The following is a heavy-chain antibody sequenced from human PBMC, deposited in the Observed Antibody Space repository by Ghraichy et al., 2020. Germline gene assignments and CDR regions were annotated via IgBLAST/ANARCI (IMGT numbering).Heavy chain of an antibody. Sequence: GGSLRLSCAASAFTFSNYNMNWVRQAPGKGLEWISYISTTSSTINYADSVKGRFTISRDNAQKSVYLQMNSLRDEDTAVYYCARVGYNYGPSSWYFDLWGRGTLVTVSS. CDR1: AFTFSNYN. CDR2: ISTTSSTI. CDR3: ARVGYNYGPSSWYFDL. V-gene: IGHV3-48*02. D-gene: IGHD5-18*01. J-gene: IGHJ2*01.